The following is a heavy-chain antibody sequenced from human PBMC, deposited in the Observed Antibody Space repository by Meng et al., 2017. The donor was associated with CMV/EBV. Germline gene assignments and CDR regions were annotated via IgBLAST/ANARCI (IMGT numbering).Heavy chain of an antibody. Sequence: SVKVSCKASGGTFSSYAISRVRQAPGQGLEWMGGIIPIFGTANYAQKFQGRVTITTDESTSTAYMELSSLRSEDTAVYYCARRVTMAGNWFDPWGQGTLVTVSS. CDR1: GGTFSSYA. CDR2: IIPIFGTA. CDR3: ARRVTMAGNWFDP. D-gene: IGHD4/OR15-4a*01. V-gene: IGHV1-69*05. J-gene: IGHJ5*02.